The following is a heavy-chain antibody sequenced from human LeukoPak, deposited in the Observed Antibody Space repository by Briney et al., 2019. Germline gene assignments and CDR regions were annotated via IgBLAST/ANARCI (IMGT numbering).Heavy chain of an antibody. V-gene: IGHV3-21*01. D-gene: IGHD3-16*01. Sequence: GGSLRLSCAASGFSFSIMNWVRQAPGKGLEWVSSISRTSEYIHYADSVRGRFAISRDNAKNSVYLQMNSLRAEDTAVYFCGGGGDFDYWGQGILVTVSA. J-gene: IGHJ4*02. CDR1: GFSFSI. CDR2: ISRTSEYI. CDR3: GGGGDFDY.